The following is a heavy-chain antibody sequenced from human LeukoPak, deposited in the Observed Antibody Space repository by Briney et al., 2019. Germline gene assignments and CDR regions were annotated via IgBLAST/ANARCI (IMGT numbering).Heavy chain of an antibody. D-gene: IGHD3-16*02. CDR3: ARGATGTYYDYVWGSYRHPEFDY. CDR2: INPNSGGT. CDR1: GYTFTGYY. Sequence: ASVKVSCKASGYTFTGYYMHWVRQAPGQGLEWMGWINPNSGGTNYAQKFQGRVTMTRDTSISTAYMELSRPRSDDTAVYYCARGATGTYYDYVWGSYRHPEFDYWGQGTLVTVSS. J-gene: IGHJ4*02. V-gene: IGHV1-2*02.